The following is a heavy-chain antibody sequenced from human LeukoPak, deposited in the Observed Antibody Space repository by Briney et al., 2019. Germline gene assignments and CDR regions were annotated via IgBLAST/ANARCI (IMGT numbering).Heavy chain of an antibody. CDR2: INHSGST. CDR1: GGSFSGYY. J-gene: IGHJ4*02. V-gene: IGHV4-34*01. D-gene: IGHD3-10*01. CDR3: ARGRSTMVRALDY. Sequence: PSETLSLTCAVYGGSFSGYYWSWIRQPPGKGPEWIGEINHSGSTNYNPSLKSRVTISVDTSKNQFSLKLSSVTAADTAVYYCARGRSTMVRALDYWGQGTLVTVSS.